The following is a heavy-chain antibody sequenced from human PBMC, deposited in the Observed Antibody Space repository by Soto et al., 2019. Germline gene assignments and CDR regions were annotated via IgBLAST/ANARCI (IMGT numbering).Heavy chain of an antibody. V-gene: IGHV3-33*01. CDR2: IWYDGSNK. J-gene: IGHJ6*03. D-gene: IGHD2-15*01. Sequence: GGSLRLSCAASGFTFSSYGMHWVRQAPGKGLEWVAVIWYDGSNKYYADSVKGRFTISRDNSKNTLYLQMNSLRAEDTAVYYCARDRVVGSAAPYYSSSDMDTWGKGTTLTISS. CDR1: GFTFSSYG. CDR3: ARDRVVGSAAPYYSSSDMDT.